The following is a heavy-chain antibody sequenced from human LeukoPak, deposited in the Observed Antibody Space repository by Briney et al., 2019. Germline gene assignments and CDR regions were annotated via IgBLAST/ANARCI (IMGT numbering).Heavy chain of an antibody. CDR2: TYYRSKCYS. CDR3: ARGGSITVAGNNWFDP. J-gene: IGHJ5*02. Sequence: SQTLSLTCAISGDSVSSNSAAWNWIRQSPSRGLEWLGRTYYRSKCYSAYALYVKSRITINPDTSKNQFSLQLNSVTPEDTAVYYCARGGSITVAGNNWFDPWGQGTLVTVSS. V-gene: IGHV6-1*01. D-gene: IGHD6-19*01. CDR1: GDSVSSNSAA.